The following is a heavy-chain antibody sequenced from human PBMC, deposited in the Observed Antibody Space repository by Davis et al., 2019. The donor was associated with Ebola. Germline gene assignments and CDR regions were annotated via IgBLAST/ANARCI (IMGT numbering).Heavy chain of an antibody. J-gene: IGHJ6*02. CDR2: IRSDGSNL. V-gene: IGHV3-30*02. CDR1: RITFNIYG. CDR3: AKANTVTSNYYYGMDV. Sequence: GESLKISCVASRITFNIYGMHWVRQAPGKGLDWVATIRSDGSNLYYADSVKGRFTISRDNSKNTLYLQMNSLRAEDTAVYYCAKANTVTSNYYYGMDVWGQGTTVTVSS. D-gene: IGHD4-11*01.